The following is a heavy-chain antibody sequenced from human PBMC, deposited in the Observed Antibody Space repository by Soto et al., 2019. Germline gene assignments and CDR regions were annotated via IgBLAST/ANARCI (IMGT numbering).Heavy chain of an antibody. CDR2: ISYDGSD. J-gene: IGHJ4*02. V-gene: IGHV3-33*05. D-gene: IGHD1-1*01. CDR1: GFPLREFG. CDR3: ARRWNYYLDF. Sequence: QMQLVASGGGVVQPGRSLRLSCVASGFPLREFGMHWVRQAPGKGLEWVALISYDGSDYADSVKGRFTISRYDSRDTLFLHMDNLRPDDTGVYYCARRWNYYLDFWGQGTLVAVS.